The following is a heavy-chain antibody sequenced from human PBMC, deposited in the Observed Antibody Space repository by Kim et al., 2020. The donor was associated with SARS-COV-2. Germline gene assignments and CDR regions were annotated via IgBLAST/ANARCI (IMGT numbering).Heavy chain of an antibody. D-gene: IGHD3-22*01. Sequence: ASVKVSCKASGYTFTSYGISWVRQAPGQGLEWMGWISAYNGNTNYAQKLQGRVTMTTDTSTSTAYMELRSLISDDTAVYYCASSPRDYYDSSGRQGFDIWGQGTMVTVSS. CDR3: ASSPRDYYDSSGRQGFDI. CDR2: ISAYNGNT. V-gene: IGHV1-18*01. CDR1: GYTFTSYG. J-gene: IGHJ3*02.